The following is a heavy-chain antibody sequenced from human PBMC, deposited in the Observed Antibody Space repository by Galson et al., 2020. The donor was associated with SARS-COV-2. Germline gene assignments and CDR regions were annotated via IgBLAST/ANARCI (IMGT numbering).Heavy chain of an antibody. Sequence: TLSLTCTVSGGSISSGGYYWSWIRQHPGKGLEWIGYIYYSGSTYYNPSLKSRVTISVDTSKNQFSLKLSSVTAADTAVYYCARENITIFGVGFDYWGQGTLVTVSS. V-gene: IGHV4-31*03. CDR3: ARENITIFGVGFDY. CDR1: GGSISSGGYY. CDR2: IYYSGST. J-gene: IGHJ4*02. D-gene: IGHD3-3*01.